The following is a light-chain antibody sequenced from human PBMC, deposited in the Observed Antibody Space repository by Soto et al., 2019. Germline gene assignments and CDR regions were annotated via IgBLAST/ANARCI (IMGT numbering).Light chain of an antibody. CDR1: SSNVGNKY. CDR3: GTWDSSLSGAV. V-gene: IGLV1-51*01. CDR2: DNN. J-gene: IGLJ1*01. Sequence: QAVVTQPPSVSAAPGQRVTISCSGSSSNVGNKYVSWYQQVPGAAPKLLIYDNNKRPSGIPDRFSGSKSGTSATLAITGLQTGDEADYYCGTWDSSLSGAVFGTGTKLTVL.